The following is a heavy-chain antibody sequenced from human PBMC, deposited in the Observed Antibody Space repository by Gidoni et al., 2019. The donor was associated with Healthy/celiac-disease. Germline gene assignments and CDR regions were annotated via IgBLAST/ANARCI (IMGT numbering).Heavy chain of an antibody. V-gene: IGHV4-34*01. J-gene: IGHJ4*02. CDR1: GGSFSGYY. CDR3: ARARSPYYYDSSGRYFDY. Sequence: QVQLQQWGAGLLQPSETLSLTCAVYGGSFSGYYWSWIRQPPGKGLEWIGEINHSGSTNYNPSLKSRVTISVDTSKNQFSLKLSSVTAADTAVYYCARARSPYYYDSSGRYFDYWGQGTLVTVSS. D-gene: IGHD3-22*01. CDR2: INHSGST.